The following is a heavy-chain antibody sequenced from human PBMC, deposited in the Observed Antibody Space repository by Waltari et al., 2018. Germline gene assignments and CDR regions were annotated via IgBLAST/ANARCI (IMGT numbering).Heavy chain of an antibody. CDR2: IHRGSTNI. J-gene: IGHJ3*01. Sequence: QLVESGGGLVRPGGSIRLTCAASGFAFGSFSMNWVRQAPGKGLEWVGSIHRGSTNIHYADSLKGRFTISRDNPKNSLFLQMNSLRGEDTAMYFCARGWMGGFDAYDLWGQGTLVIVSS. CDR3: ARGWMGGFDAYDL. D-gene: IGHD3-16*01. CDR1: GFAFGSFS. V-gene: IGHV3-21*02.